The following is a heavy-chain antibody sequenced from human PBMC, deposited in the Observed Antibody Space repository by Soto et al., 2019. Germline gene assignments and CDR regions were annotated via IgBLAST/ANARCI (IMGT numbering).Heavy chain of an antibody. CDR2: ISWNSGSI. CDR3: VKCDFWSGRNAFDI. Sequence: EVQLVESGGGLVQPGRSLRLSCAASGFTFDDYAMHWVRQAPGKGLEWVSGISWNSGSIGYADSVKGRFTISRDNAKNSLYLQMNSLRAEDTALYYCVKCDFWSGRNAFDIWGQGTMVTVSS. V-gene: IGHV3-9*01. J-gene: IGHJ3*02. CDR1: GFTFDDYA. D-gene: IGHD3-3*01.